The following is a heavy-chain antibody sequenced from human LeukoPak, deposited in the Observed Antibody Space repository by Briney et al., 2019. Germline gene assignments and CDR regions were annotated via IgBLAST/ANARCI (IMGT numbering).Heavy chain of an antibody. CDR2: IYYSGSI. V-gene: IGHV4-31*01. CDR1: GGSLSSGGYY. CDR3: ASSCWYQGAFDI. J-gene: IGHJ3*02. Sequence: PSQTLSPTCTVSGGSLSSGGYYWSWLRQHPGKGLDGSGYIYYSGSIYYNPSLKSPVTISVDTSKNQYSLKLSSVTAADTAVYHCASSCWYQGAFDIWGQGTMVTVSS. D-gene: IGHD6-19*01.